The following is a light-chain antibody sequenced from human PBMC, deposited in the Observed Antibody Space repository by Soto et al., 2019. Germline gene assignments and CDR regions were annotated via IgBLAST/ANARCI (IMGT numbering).Light chain of an antibody. CDR2: DAS. CDR1: QAISNN. V-gene: IGKV3-15*01. J-gene: IGKJ1*01. CDR3: QQANDWPPT. Sequence: RVMTQSPVTLSASPGERVTLYCRASQAISNNLAWYQQKPGQAPRLLIFDASTRATGIPARFSGSGSGTEFTLTISSLQSEDFAVYYCQQANDWPPTFGQGTRV.